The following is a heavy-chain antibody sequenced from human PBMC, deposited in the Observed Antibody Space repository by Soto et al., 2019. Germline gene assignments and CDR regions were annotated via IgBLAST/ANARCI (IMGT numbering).Heavy chain of an antibody. V-gene: IGHV4-59*01. CDR3: ARQRFAVATITAFYDY. CDR2: IYYSGST. Sequence: KPSETLSLTCTVSGGSISSYYWSWIRQPPGKGLEWIGYIYYSGSTNYNPSLKSRVTISVDTSKNQFSLKLSSVTAADTAVYYCARQRFAVATITAFYDYWGQGTLVTVSS. CDR1: GGSISSYY. D-gene: IGHD5-12*01. J-gene: IGHJ4*02.